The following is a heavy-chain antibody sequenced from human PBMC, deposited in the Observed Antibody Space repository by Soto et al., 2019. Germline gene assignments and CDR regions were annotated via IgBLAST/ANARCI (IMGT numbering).Heavy chain of an antibody. V-gene: IGHV3-9*01. CDR3: ARAPPSGLRFLEYYMDV. D-gene: IGHD3-3*01. CDR1: GFTLDDYA. CDR2: ISWNSDTI. J-gene: IGHJ6*03. Sequence: PGGSLRLSCAASGFTLDDYAMHWVRQAPGKGLEWVSGISWNSDTIGYADSVMGRFTISRDNAKNYLYLQMNSLRAEDTALYYCARAPPSGLRFLEYYMDVWGKGTTVTVSS.